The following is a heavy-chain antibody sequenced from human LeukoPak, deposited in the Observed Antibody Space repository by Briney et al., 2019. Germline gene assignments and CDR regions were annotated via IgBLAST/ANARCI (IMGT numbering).Heavy chain of an antibody. CDR3: ARDSLPTEIIYAEYFQH. Sequence: ASVKVSCKASGYTFTSYYMHWVRQAPGQGLEWVGIINPSGGSTSYAQKFQGRVTMTRDTSTSTVYMELSSLRSEDTAVYYCARDSLPTEIIYAEYFQHWGQGTLVTVSS. CDR2: INPSGGST. J-gene: IGHJ1*01. D-gene: IGHD2/OR15-2a*01. V-gene: IGHV1-46*01. CDR1: GYTFTSYY.